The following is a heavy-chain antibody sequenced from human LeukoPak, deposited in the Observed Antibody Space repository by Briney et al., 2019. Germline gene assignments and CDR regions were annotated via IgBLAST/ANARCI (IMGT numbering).Heavy chain of an antibody. V-gene: IGHV4-59*01. CDR3: ARSPCGGDCYPPYYFDY. CDR2: IYYSGCT. J-gene: IGHJ4*02. D-gene: IGHD2-21*02. CDR1: GGSISSYY. Sequence: PSETLSLTCTVSGGSISSYYWSWIRQPPGKGLEWIGYIYYSGCTNYNPSLKSRVTISVDTSKNQFSLRLSSVTAADTAVYYCARSPCGGDCYPPYYFDYWGQGTLVTVSS.